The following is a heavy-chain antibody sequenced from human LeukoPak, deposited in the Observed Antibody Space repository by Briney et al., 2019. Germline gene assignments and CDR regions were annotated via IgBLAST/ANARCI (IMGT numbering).Heavy chain of an antibody. V-gene: IGHV3-74*01. CDR2: INSDGSTT. CDR3: VRGYCSSTSCPTLYYY. J-gene: IGHJ4*02. Sequence: GGSLRLSCAASGFSFSSHWMHWVRQAPGKGLVWVSRINSDGSTTSFADSVKGRFTISRDNAKNTVYLQMNSLRAEDTAVYYCVRGYCSSTSCPTLYYYWGQGTLVTVSS. CDR1: GFSFSSHW. D-gene: IGHD2-2*01.